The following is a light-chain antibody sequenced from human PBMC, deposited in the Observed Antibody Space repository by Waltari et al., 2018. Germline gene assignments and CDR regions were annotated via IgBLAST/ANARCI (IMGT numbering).Light chain of an antibody. CDR3: QQYDASPLT. V-gene: IGKV4-1*01. J-gene: IGKJ4*01. CDR2: WAS. Sequence: DIVMTQSPDSLAVSLGARATINCKSSQSVLYSANNKNYLAWYQQKSGQPPKLLIYWASTRASGVPDRFSGSGSGTDFTLTISNLQPEDVAVYYCQQYDASPLTFGGGTKVEI. CDR1: QSVLYSANNKNY.